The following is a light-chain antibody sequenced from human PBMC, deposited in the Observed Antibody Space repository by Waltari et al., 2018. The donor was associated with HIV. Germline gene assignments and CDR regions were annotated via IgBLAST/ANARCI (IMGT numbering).Light chain of an antibody. Sequence: QSVLTQSPSASGTPGQRVTISCSGSSSNIGSNYVYWYQQLPGTAPKLLLYRNNQRPSGVSDRFSGSKSGTSASLAISGLRSEDEAHYYCATWTDSLSGVVFGGGTKLRVL. CDR3: ATWTDSLSGVV. CDR1: SSNIGSNY. CDR2: RNN. V-gene: IGLV1-47*01. J-gene: IGLJ2*01.